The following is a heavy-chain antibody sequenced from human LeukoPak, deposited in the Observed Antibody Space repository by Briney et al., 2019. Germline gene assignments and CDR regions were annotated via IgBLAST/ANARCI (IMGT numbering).Heavy chain of an antibody. CDR2: IYYSGST. CDR3: ARHSSSNWISRFDV. CDR1: GGSIGSSSYS. J-gene: IGHJ6*02. Sequence: PSETLSLTCIVSGGSIGSSSYSWAWIRQPPGKGLEWIGSIYYSGSTNKNPSLKIRLTMSVDTSLDQFSLKMASVTAADTALYYCARHSSSNWISRFDVWGQGTTVTVSS. D-gene: IGHD6-19*01. V-gene: IGHV4-39*01.